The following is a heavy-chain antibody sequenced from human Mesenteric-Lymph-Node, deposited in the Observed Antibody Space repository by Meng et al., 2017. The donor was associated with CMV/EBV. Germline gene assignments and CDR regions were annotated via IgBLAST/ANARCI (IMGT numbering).Heavy chain of an antibody. CDR1: GFSLSTYQVG. Sequence: FSGFSLSTYQVGVDWIRQPPGKALEWLALIYWDDDERYSPSLKSRLTITKDTSKNQVVLTMTNTDREDTATYYCAHTGIGGYDRYFDYWGQGTLVTVSS. V-gene: IGHV2-5*02. CDR3: AHTGIGGYDRYFDY. CDR2: IYWDDDE. D-gene: IGHD5-12*01. J-gene: IGHJ4*02.